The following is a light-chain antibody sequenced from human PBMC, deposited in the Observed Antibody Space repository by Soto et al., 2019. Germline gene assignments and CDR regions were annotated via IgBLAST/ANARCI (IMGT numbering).Light chain of an antibody. CDR2: DTS. CDR1: QSVRSN. V-gene: IGKV3-15*01. J-gene: IGKJ5*01. Sequence: VMTQSPATLSVSPGGRATLYCRASQSVRSNLAWYQQKPGQAPRLLIYDTSTRATDIPARFSGSGSGTEFTLPISRLQSEDFAVYYCQQYNKWPPITFGQGTRLEIK. CDR3: QQYNKWPPIT.